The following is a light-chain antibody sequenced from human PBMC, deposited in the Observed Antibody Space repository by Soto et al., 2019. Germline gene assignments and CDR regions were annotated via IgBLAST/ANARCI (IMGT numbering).Light chain of an antibody. CDR3: QQYGSSVRT. CDR2: GAN. V-gene: IGKV3-20*01. Sequence: DIALTQSPGTLSLSPGHRAILSCRASQSVNTGSLAWYQQRPGQAPRLHIYGANIRATGIPDKFSGSGSGTDFTLTISRLEPEDFAVYYCQQYGSSVRTFGQGTKVEIK. J-gene: IGKJ1*01. CDR1: QSVNTGS.